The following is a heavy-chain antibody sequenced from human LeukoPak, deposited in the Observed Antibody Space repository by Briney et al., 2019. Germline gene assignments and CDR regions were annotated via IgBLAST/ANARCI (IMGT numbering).Heavy chain of an antibody. CDR3: ARGPHSSGQQRRTFAAGYFDL. CDR2: IYYSGST. V-gene: IGHV4-59*01. J-gene: IGHJ2*01. CDR1: GGSISSYY. D-gene: IGHD6-19*01. Sequence: SETLSLTCTVSGGSISSYYWSWIRQPPGKGLEWIGYIYYSGSTNYNPSLKSRVTISVDTSENQFSLKLSSVTAADTAVYYCARGPHSSGQQRRTFAAGYFDLWGRGTLVTVSS.